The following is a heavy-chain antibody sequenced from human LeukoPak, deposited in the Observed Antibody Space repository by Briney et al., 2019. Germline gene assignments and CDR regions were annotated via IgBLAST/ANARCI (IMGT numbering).Heavy chain of an antibody. CDR3: ARQGSGRAFDI. CDR2: MFYNVST. Sequence: KPSETLSLTCTVSGGSISSYYWNWIRQSPGKGVEWIAYMFYNVSTNYSPSLKSRVTISVDTSKNQFSLKLISVTAADTAVYFCARQGSGRAFDIWGQGTMVTVSS. J-gene: IGHJ3*02. V-gene: IGHV4-59*08. CDR1: GGSISSYY.